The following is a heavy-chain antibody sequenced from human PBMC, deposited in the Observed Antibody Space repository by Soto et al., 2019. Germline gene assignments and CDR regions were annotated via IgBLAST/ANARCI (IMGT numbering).Heavy chain of an antibody. V-gene: IGHV3-23*01. CDR1: GFTFSTYA. CDR3: ASMGKVGATGLVDY. CDR2: ISGSGSTT. J-gene: IGHJ4*02. Sequence: EGQLLESGGGLVQPGGSLRLSCTASGFTFSTYAMSWVRQAPGKGLEWVSAISGSGSTTYYADSVKGRFTISRDNSINRLYLQMNSLRAEDTAVYYCASMGKVGATGLVDYWGQGTLVTVSS. D-gene: IGHD1-26*01.